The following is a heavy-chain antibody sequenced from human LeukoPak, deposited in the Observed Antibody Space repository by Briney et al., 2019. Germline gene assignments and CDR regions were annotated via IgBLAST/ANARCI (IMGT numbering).Heavy chain of an antibody. J-gene: IGHJ4*02. CDR1: GYSISSGYY. Sequence: SETLSLTCIVSGYSISSGYYWGWIRQPPGKGLEWIGSIFYSGRTYYNASLQSRVTISVDTSRNQFSLRLSSLAAADTAVYYCAREGDCSGSSCFSSPLDSWGQGTLVTVSS. D-gene: IGHD2-15*01. V-gene: IGHV4-38-2*02. CDR3: AREGDCSGSSCFSSPLDS. CDR2: IFYSGRT.